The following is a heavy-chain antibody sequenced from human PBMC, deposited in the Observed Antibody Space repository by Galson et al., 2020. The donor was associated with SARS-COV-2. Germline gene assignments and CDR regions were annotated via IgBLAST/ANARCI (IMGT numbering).Heavy chain of an antibody. D-gene: IGHD3-10*01. Sequence: ASVKVSCKASGYTFTSYAMHWVRQAPGQRLEWMGWINAGNGNTKYSQKFQGRVTITRDTSASTAYMELSSLRSEDTAVYYCARDFVTMVQGVIISYNWFDPWGQGTLVTVSS. CDR1: GYTFTSYA. CDR2: INAGNGNT. J-gene: IGHJ5*02. CDR3: ARDFVTMVQGVIISYNWFDP. V-gene: IGHV1-3*01.